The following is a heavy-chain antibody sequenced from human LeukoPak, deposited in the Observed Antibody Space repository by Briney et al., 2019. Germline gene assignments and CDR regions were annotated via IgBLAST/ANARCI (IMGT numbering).Heavy chain of an antibody. Sequence: SGGSLRLSCAASGFTFSSYAMHWVRQAPGKGLEWVAVISYDGSNKYYADSVKGRFTISRDNSKNTLYLQMNSLRAEDTALYYCARVRILGYCSSTSCHDAFDIWGQGTMVTVSS. CDR1: GFTFSSYA. V-gene: IGHV3-30-3*01. J-gene: IGHJ3*02. CDR2: ISYDGSNK. D-gene: IGHD2-2*01. CDR3: ARVRILGYCSSTSCHDAFDI.